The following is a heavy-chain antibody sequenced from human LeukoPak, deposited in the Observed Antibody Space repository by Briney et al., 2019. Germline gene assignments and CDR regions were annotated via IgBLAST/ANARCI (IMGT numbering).Heavy chain of an antibody. V-gene: IGHV3-48*03. Sequence: PGGSLRLSCAASAFTFSSYEMNRVRQAPGKGLEVVSYISSSGSTIYYADSVKGRFTISRDNAKNSLYLQMNSLRAEDTAVYYCARHHYDFWSGYPLCSYMDVWGKGTTVTVSS. D-gene: IGHD3-3*01. CDR1: AFTFSSYE. CDR2: ISSSGSTI. CDR3: ARHHYDFWSGYPLCSYMDV. J-gene: IGHJ6*03.